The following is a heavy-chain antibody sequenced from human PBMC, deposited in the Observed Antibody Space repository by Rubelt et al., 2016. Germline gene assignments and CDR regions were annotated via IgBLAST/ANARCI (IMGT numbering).Heavy chain of an antibody. V-gene: IGHV1-46*03. D-gene: IGHD1-1*01. J-gene: IGHJ4*02. CDR2: INPSGGGT. CDR3: ARTSGNDAIDY. Sequence: QVQLVQSGAEVKMPGASVKFSCEASGYTFSNYYIHWVRQAPGQGLDWMGLINPSGGGTSYAPKFKGRVTMTRDMSTSTVYMELSSLRSEATPVDYCARTSGNDAIDYWGEGTLVTVSA. CDR1: GYTFSNYY.